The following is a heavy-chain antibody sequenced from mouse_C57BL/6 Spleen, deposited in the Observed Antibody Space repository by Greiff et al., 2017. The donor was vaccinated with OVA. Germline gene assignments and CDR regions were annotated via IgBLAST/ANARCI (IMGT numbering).Heavy chain of an antibody. CDR3: ASRWDYVYAMDY. V-gene: IGHV5-17*01. D-gene: IGHD2-4*01. CDR1: GFTFSDYG. J-gene: IGHJ4*01. Sequence: EVKLMESGGGLVKPGGSLKLSCAASGFTFSDYGMHWVRQAPEKGLEWVAYISSGSSTIYYADTVKGRFTISRDNAKNTLFLQMTSLRSEDTAMYYCASRWDYVYAMDYWGQGTSVTVSS. CDR2: ISSGSSTI.